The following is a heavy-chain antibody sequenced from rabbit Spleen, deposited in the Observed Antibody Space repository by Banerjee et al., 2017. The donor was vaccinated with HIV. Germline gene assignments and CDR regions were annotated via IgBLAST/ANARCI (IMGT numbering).Heavy chain of an antibody. CDR2: IDTGSSGST. Sequence: QEQLVESGGGLVQPEGSLTLTCTASGFSFSSNSYMCWVRQAPGKGLEWIACIDTGSSGSTYYASWAKGRFTISKTSSTTVTLQMTSLTAADTATYFCAREGTGGGPVGDLWGQGTLVTVS. CDR3: AREGTGGGPVGDL. CDR1: GFSFSSNSY. J-gene: IGHJ4*01. V-gene: IGHV1S45*01. D-gene: IGHD3-3*01.